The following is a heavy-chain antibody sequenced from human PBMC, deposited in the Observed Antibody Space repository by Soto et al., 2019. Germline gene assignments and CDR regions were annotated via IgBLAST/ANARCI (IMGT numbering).Heavy chain of an antibody. D-gene: IGHD6-19*01. J-gene: IGHJ4*02. V-gene: IGHV3-33*01. CDR3: ARDGQWLPRDGLRSSYYFDY. CDR2: IWYDGGNK. Sequence: QVQLVESGGGVVQPGGPLRLSCAASGFNFSSYVMHWVRQAPGKGLEWVAVIWYDGGNKYYADSVKGRFTISRDNSKNTRYLKMNSLRTEDTDVYYCARDGQWLPRDGLRSSYYFDYWGQGTLVTVSS. CDR1: GFNFSSYV.